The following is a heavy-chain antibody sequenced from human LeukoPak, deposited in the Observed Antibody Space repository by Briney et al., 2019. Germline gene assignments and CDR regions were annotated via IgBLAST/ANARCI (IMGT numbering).Heavy chain of an antibody. CDR2: ISGYNGNT. V-gene: IGHV1-18*01. Sequence: GASVKVSCKASGYTFTRYGINWVRQAPGQGLEWMGWISGYNGNTNYAQKFQGRVTVTTDTSASTAYMEVRSLRSDDTAVYYCARDMGPTMTLVVHADAFDIWGQGTMVTVSS. D-gene: IGHD3-22*01. J-gene: IGHJ3*02. CDR3: ARDMGPTMTLVVHADAFDI. CDR1: GYTFTRYG.